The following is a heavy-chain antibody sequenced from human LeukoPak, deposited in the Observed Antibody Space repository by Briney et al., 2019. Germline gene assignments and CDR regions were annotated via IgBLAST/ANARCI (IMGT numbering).Heavy chain of an antibody. CDR3: AGDHGDYVGSYFDY. CDR1: GGTFSSYA. J-gene: IGHJ4*02. CDR2: IIPIFGTA. Sequence: SVKVSCKASGGTFSSYAISWVRQAPGQGLEWMGRIIPIFGTANYAQKFQGRVTITTDESTSTAYMELSSLRSEDTAVYYCAGDHGDYVGSYFDYWGQGTLVTVSS. D-gene: IGHD4-17*01. V-gene: IGHV1-69*05.